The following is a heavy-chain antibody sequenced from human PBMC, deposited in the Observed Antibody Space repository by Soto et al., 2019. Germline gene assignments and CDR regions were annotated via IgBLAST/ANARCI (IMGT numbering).Heavy chain of an antibody. CDR2: FRSSGDGGTT. V-gene: IGHV3-23*01. CDR1: GFTFSSYS. J-gene: IGHJ4*02. CDR3: AKKVNSGPGSQYFDY. D-gene: IGHD3-10*01. Sequence: HGCSLRISCAASGFTFSSYSMSWVRQDPGKGLEWVSGFRSSGDGGTTYYADSVKGRFTISRDNSKNTLFLQMNSLRAEDTAIYYCAKKVNSGPGSQYFDYWGQGTLVTVSS.